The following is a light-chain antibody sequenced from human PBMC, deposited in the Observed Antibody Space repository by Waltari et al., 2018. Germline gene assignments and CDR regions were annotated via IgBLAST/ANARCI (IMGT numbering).Light chain of an antibody. V-gene: IGKV3-15*01. CDR2: GAS. CDR1: QSVATY. J-gene: IGKJ4*01. CDR3: QQYNNRPLLT. Sequence: EIVMTQSPATLSVFPGERATLSCRASQSVATYLAWYQQKPGQAPRLLIYGASTRPTGNPARFSGGGSGTEVTLTISSLTAEDFAGYYCQQYNNRPLLTFGGGTRVEIK.